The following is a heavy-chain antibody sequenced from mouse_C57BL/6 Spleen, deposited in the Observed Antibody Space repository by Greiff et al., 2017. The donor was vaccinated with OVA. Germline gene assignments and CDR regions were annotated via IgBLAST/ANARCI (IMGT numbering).Heavy chain of an antibody. CDR2: IDPSDSYT. CDR3: ARPYYYGSPYFDV. J-gene: IGHJ1*03. Sequence: QVQLQQPGAELVMPGASVKLSCKASGYTFTRYWMHWVKQRPGQGLEWIGEIDPSDSYTNYNQKFKGKSTLTVDKSSSTAYMQLSSLTSEDSAVYYCARPYYYGSPYFDVWGTGTTVTVSS. V-gene: IGHV1-69*01. CDR1: GYTFTRYW. D-gene: IGHD1-1*01.